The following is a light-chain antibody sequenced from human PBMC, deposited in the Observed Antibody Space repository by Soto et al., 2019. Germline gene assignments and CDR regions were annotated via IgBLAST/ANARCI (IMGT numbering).Light chain of an antibody. Sequence: QPVLTQSPSASGTPGQRVTISCSGSSSNIGGNTENWYQQLPGTAPKLLIYSNNQRPSGVPDRFSGSKSGTSASLAISGLQSEDEADYYCAVWDDSLNGWVFGGGTKLTVL. V-gene: IGLV1-44*01. J-gene: IGLJ3*02. CDR1: SSNIGGNT. CDR2: SNN. CDR3: AVWDDSLNGWV.